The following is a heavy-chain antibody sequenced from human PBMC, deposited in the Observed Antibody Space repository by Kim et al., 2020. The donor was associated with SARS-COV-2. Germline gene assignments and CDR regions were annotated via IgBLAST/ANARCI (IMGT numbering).Heavy chain of an antibody. D-gene: IGHD3-10*01. Sequence: ASVKVSCKASGYTFSSVDLYWLRQAPGQRLEWMGRINAGKGNTENSQKFQGRVTISRDTSASTAYMELSSLTSEDTAMYYCARRSSASGPYDYWGQGTLVTVSS. V-gene: IGHV1-3*01. CDR1: GYTFSSVD. CDR2: INAGKGNT. J-gene: IGHJ4*02. CDR3: ARRSSASGPYDY.